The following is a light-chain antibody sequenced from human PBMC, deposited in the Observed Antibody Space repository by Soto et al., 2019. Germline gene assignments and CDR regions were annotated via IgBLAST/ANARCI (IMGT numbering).Light chain of an antibody. Sequence: SAVRRAASECGSPGPMDTFTCTGSISNIGAGYVVHWYQQLPGTAPKLLIYLNTDRPSGVPDRFSGSKSGTSASLAITGLQAEDEADYYCQSYDSTLSGYVLGTGTKVTV. J-gene: IGLJ1*01. V-gene: IGLV1-40*02. CDR1: ISNIGAGYV. CDR2: LNT. CDR3: QSYDSTLSGYV.